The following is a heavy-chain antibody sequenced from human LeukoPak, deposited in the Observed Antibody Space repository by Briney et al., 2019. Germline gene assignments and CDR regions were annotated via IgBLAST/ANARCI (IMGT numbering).Heavy chain of an antibody. CDR3: ARLAAAMAPFDY. CDR1: GFTVSSNY. Sequence: PGGSLRLSCAASGFTVSSNYMSWVRQAPGKGLEWVSVIYSGGSTYYADSVKGRFTISRDNSKNTLYLQMNSLRAEDTAVYYCARLAAAMAPFDYWGQGTLVTVSS. D-gene: IGHD5-18*01. CDR2: IYSGGST. V-gene: IGHV3-53*01. J-gene: IGHJ4*02.